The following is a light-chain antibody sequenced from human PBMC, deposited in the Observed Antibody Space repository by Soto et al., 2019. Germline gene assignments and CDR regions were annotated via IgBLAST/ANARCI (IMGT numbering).Light chain of an antibody. J-gene: IGKJ4*01. V-gene: IGKV3-11*01. CDR1: QSVSSY. CDR2: VAS. CDR3: RQRSNWPLT. Sequence: EIVLTQSPATLSLSPGERATLSCRASQSVSSYLAWYQQKPGQAPRLLIYVASNRAPGIPARFSGSGSGTDFTLTISSLEPEDFAVYNCRQRSNWPLTFGGGTKVETK.